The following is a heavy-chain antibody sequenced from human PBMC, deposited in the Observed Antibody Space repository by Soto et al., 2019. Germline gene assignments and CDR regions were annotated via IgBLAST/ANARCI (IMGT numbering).Heavy chain of an antibody. CDR2: IYHNGRT. J-gene: IGHJ3*01. D-gene: IGHD3-10*01. V-gene: IGHV4-31*03. CDR1: GDSLSSRGYY. CDR3: ARVWGGAFDF. Sequence: SETLSLTCTVSGDSLSSRGYYWSWIRQHPGKGLEWIGYIYHNGRTYYNPSLRSRLTISVDTSKNQFSLKLSSVTAADTAVYYCARVWGGAFDFWGQGTMVTVS.